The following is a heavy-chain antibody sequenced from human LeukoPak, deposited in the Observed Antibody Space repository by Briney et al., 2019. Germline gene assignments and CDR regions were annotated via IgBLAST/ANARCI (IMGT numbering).Heavy chain of an antibody. J-gene: IGHJ6*03. CDR3: AKVQYSTSGYYYYYMDV. D-gene: IGHD6-6*01. CDR2: IWYDGSNK. CDR1: GFTFSDYG. Sequence: PGGSLRLSCVASGFTFSDYGIYWVRQAPGKGLEWVAVIWYDGSNKYYADSVKGRFTISRDNSKNTLYLQMNSLRAEDTAVYYCAKVQYSTSGYYYYYMDVWGKGTTVTVSS. V-gene: IGHV3-33*06.